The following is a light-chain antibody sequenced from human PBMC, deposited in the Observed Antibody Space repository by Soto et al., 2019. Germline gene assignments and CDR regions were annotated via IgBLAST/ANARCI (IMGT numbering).Light chain of an antibody. V-gene: IGLV2-8*01. J-gene: IGLJ2*01. CDR2: EVN. CDR3: SSYAYSNNVFQSMV. CDR1: SSDVGAYNY. Sequence: QSALTQPPSASGSPGQSITISCTGTSSDVGAYNYVSWYQQYPGKAPKLMIYEVNKRPSGVPDRFSGSKSGNTASLTVSGLQAEDEADYYCSSYAYSNNVFQSMVFGGGTKLTV.